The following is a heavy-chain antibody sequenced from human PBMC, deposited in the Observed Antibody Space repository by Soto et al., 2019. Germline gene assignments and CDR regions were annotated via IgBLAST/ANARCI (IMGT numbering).Heavy chain of an antibody. CDR1: GGSVTSDEDY. J-gene: IGHJ4*02. Sequence: SETLSLTCTVSGGSVTSDEDYWSWIRQSPGKGLEWIGYISNSGSTGYNPSLKTRLSMSVDTSKNQFSLKLSSVTAADTAVYYCARHCRVDTAMAIDYWGQGTLVTVSS. V-gene: IGHV4-30-4*01. D-gene: IGHD5-18*01. CDR2: ISNSGST. CDR3: ARHCRVDTAMAIDY.